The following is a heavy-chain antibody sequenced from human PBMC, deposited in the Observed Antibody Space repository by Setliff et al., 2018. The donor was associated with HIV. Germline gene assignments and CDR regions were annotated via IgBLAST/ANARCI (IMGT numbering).Heavy chain of an antibody. CDR1: GGTFSSYP. Sequence: SVKVSCKASGGTFSSYPISWVRQAPGQGLEWMGGIIPIFGTTHYAQKFQGRVTVTADESTSTVYMQLSSLRSDDTAVYYCARGRNYDSSGYGDYYYMDVWGKGTTVTVSS. J-gene: IGHJ6*03. CDR3: ARGRNYDSSGYGDYYYMDV. V-gene: IGHV1-69*13. D-gene: IGHD3-22*01. CDR2: IIPIFGTT.